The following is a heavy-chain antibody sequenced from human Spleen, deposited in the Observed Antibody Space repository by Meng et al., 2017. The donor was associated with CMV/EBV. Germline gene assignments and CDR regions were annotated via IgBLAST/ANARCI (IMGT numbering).Heavy chain of an antibody. CDR3: ARGGEYCSSTSCYQVIAYYFDY. Sequence: GESLKISCAASGFTFSSYAMHWVRQAPGKGLEWVAVISYDGSNKYYADSVKGRFTISRDNSKNTLYLQMNSLRAEDTAVYYCARGGEYCSSTSCYQVIAYYFDYWGQGTLVTVSS. D-gene: IGHD2-2*01. CDR1: GFTFSSYA. V-gene: IGHV3-30-3*01. CDR2: ISYDGSNK. J-gene: IGHJ4*02.